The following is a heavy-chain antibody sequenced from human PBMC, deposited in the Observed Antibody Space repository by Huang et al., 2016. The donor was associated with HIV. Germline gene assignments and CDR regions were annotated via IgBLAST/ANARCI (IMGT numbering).Heavy chain of an antibody. Sequence: QAQLVQSGAAVMKPGSSVRVSCKASGVSFRDYAFIWVRRAPGPGLDWMGGIIPRFGLTNYAPRLQGRVTISADKSSNTVYLELTSLRSGDTAVYYCAREGQNWLGKPFGALAFWGQGTEVIVSS. V-gene: IGHV1-69*10. CDR3: AREGQNWLGKPFGALAF. CDR2: IIPRFGLT. J-gene: IGHJ4*03. CDR1: GVSFRDYA. D-gene: IGHD3-16*01.